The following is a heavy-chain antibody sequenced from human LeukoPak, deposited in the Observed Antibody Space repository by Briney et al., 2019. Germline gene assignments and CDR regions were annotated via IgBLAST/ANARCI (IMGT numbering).Heavy chain of an antibody. CDR3: ARGRPAAAGTWLNWFDP. CDR1: GGSFSGYY. J-gene: IGHJ5*02. V-gene: IGHV4-34*01. CDR2: INHSGST. D-gene: IGHD6-13*01. Sequence: PSETLSLTCAVYGGSFSGYYWSWIRQPPGKGLEWIGEINHSGSTNYNPSLKSRVTISVDTSKYQFTLKLSSVTAADTAVYHCARGRPAAAGTWLNWFDPWGQGTLVTVSS.